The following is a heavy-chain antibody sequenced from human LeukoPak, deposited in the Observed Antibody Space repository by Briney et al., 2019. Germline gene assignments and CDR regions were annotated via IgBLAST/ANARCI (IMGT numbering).Heavy chain of an antibody. J-gene: IGHJ4*02. V-gene: IGHV3-23*01. CDR3: GKATVGYSSGRYPGWPVDY. CDR1: GFTFNSYA. CDR2: IFGSGGSA. D-gene: IGHD2-15*01. Sequence: GGSLRLSCVASGFTFNSYAMYWVRQAPGKGLEWISGIFGSGGSAHYADSVRGRFTISRDNSKNTVYLQLDSLRVEDTAVYYCGKATVGYSSGRYPGWPVDYWGQGALVTVSS.